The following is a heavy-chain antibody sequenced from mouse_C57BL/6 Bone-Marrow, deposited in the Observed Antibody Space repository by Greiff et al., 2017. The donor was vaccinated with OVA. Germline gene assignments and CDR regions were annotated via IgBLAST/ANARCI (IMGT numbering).Heavy chain of an antibody. V-gene: IGHV1-9*01. CDR2: ILPGSGST. J-gene: IGHJ2*01. D-gene: IGHD1-1*01. CDR3: ARWVYYYGSSYFDY. CDR1: GYTFTGYW. Sequence: VKLQESGAELLKPGASVKLSCKATGYTFTGYWLEWVKQRPGHGLEWIGAILPGSGSTNYNEKFKGKATFTADTSSNTAYMQLSSLTTEDSAIYYCARWVYYYGSSYFDYWGQGTTLTVSS.